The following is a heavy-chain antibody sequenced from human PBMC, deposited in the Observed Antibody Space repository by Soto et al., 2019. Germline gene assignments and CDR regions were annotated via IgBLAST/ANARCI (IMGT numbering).Heavy chain of an antibody. CDR3: ARDRMYDSSGYYYPHCDY. CDR2: IHYSGST. V-gene: IGHV4-59*12. CDR1: GCSISSYF. D-gene: IGHD3-22*01. Sequence: SETLSLTCTVSGCSISSYFWSWIRQPTGRGLEWIGHIHYSGSTNYNPSLKSRVTISVDTSKNQVSLKLSSVTAADTAVYYCARDRMYDSSGYYYPHCDYWGQGTLVTVSS. J-gene: IGHJ4*02.